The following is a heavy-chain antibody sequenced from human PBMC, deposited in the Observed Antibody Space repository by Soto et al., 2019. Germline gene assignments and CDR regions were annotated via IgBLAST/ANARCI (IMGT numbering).Heavy chain of an antibody. V-gene: IGHV3-7*01. J-gene: IGHJ4*02. CDR1: GLTFSTYT. Sequence: GGSLRLCCAASGLTFSTYTMNWVRQAPGKGLEWVANIKQDESGKYYVDSVKGRFTISRDNAKNSLYLQMNSLRAEDTAVFYCARDLRAPGYWGQGTLVTVSS. CDR3: ARDLRAPGY. CDR2: IKQDESGK.